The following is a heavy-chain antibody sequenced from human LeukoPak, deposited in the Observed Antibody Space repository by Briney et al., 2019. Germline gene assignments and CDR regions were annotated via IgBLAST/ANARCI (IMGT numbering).Heavy chain of an antibody. Sequence: ASVKVSCKASGYTFTGYYMHWVRQAPGQGLEWMGWINPNSGGTNYAQKFQGRVTMTRDTSISTAYMELSRLRSDDTAVYYCVREEMGPAAMIRDAFDIWGQGTMVTVSS. CDR2: INPNSGGT. J-gene: IGHJ3*02. CDR1: GYTFTGYY. V-gene: IGHV1-2*02. CDR3: VREEMGPAAMIRDAFDI. D-gene: IGHD2-2*01.